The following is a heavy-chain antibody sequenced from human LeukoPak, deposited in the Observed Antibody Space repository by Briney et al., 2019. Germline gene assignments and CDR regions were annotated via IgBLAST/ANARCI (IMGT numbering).Heavy chain of an antibody. CDR1: GFTFSGYP. D-gene: IGHD3-3*01. V-gene: IGHV3-30-3*02. CDR3: VKTGHYDFPAGEDY. CDR2: ISYDGSNK. Sequence: GGSLRLSCAASGFTFSGYPIHWVRQAPGKGLEWVAVISYDGSNKYYADSVKGRFTISRDNSKNTLYLQMSSLRAEDTAVYYCVKTGHYDFPAGEDYWGQGTLVTVSS. J-gene: IGHJ4*02.